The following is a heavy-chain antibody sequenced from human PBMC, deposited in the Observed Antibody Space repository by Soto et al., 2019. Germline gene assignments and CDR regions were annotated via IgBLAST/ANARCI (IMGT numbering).Heavy chain of an antibody. J-gene: IGHJ6*02. CDR3: ARGPQQLVSYYSYGMDV. Sequence: GGSLRLSCAASGFTFTPYWMHWVREAPGKGLVLVSRINSDGTGTTYADSVKGRFTISRDNAKNTLYLQMNSLRAEDTAVYYCARGPQQLVSYYSYGMDVWGQGTTVTVSS. CDR1: GFTFTPYW. V-gene: IGHV3-74*01. CDR2: INSDGTGT. D-gene: IGHD6-13*01.